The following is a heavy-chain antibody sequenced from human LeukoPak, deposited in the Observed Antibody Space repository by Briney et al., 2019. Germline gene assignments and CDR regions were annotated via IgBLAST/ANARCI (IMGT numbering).Heavy chain of an antibody. V-gene: IGHV1-69*13. J-gene: IGHJ4*02. D-gene: IGHD4-23*01. CDR2: IIPIFGTA. CDR3: AKIRDYDGGGFDY. Sequence: ASVKVSCTASGGTFSSYAISWVRQAPGQGLEWMGGIIPIFGTAIYAQKFQGRVTITADESTSTAYMELSSLRSEDTAVYYCAKIRDYDGGGFDYWGQGTLVTVSS. CDR1: GGTFSSYA.